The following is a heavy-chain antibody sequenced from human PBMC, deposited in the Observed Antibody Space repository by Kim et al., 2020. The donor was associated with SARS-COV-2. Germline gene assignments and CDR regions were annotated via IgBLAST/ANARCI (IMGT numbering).Heavy chain of an antibody. D-gene: IGHD3-22*01. CDR1: GGSISSSSYY. Sequence: SETLSLTRTVSGGSISSSSYYWGWIRQPPGKGLEWIGSIYYSGSTYYNPSLKSRVTISVDTSKNQFSLKLSSVTAADTAVYYCARQVRHYYDSSGYYYLKYYFDYWGQGTLVTVSS. CDR2: IYYSGST. J-gene: IGHJ4*02. V-gene: IGHV4-39*01. CDR3: ARQVRHYYDSSGYYYLKYYFDY.